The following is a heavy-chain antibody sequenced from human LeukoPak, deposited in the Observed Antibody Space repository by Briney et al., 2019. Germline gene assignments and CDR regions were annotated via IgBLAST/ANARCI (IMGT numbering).Heavy chain of an antibody. CDR3: ARGGFNHYFDY. J-gene: IGHJ4*02. CDR1: GGSFRGYY. V-gene: IGHV4-34*01. Sequence: SETLSLTCAVYGGSFRGYYWSWIRQPPGKGLEWIGEINHSGSTNYNPSLKSRVTISVDTSKNQFPLKLSSVTAADTAVYYCARGGFNHYFDYWGQGTLVTVSS. CDR2: INHSGST.